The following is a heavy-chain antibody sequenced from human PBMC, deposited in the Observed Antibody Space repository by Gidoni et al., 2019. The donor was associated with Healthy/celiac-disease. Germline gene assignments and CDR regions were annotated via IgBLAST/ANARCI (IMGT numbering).Heavy chain of an antibody. V-gene: IGHV3-33*06. Sequence: QVQLVESGGGVVQPGRSLRVSCAASGFTFCSYRMPWVRQAPGKGLEWVAVIWFDGSNKAYADSVKGRLTISRDNSKNTLYLQMNSLRAEDTAVYYCAKDYGDYSVNYYYGMDVWGQGTTVTVSS. D-gene: IGHD4-17*01. CDR2: IWFDGSNK. J-gene: IGHJ6*02. CDR3: AKDYGDYSVNYYYGMDV. CDR1: GFTFCSYR.